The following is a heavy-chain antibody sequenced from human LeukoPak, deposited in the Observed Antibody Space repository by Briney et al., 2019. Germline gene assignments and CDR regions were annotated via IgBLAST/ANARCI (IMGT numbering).Heavy chain of an antibody. Sequence: PGGSLKLSCAASGFTFSSYIMNWARQAPGKGLDWVSSITSSSSYIYYADSVKGRFTMSRDNAKNSLYLQMNSLRAEDTAVYYYARDFGGYNNDYWGQGTLVTVSS. CDR2: ITSSSSYI. V-gene: IGHV3-21*01. D-gene: IGHD5-24*01. CDR1: GFTFSSYI. J-gene: IGHJ4*02. CDR3: ARDFGGYNNDY.